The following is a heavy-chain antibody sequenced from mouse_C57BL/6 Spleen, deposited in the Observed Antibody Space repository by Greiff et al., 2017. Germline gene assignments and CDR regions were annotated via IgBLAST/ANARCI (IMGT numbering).Heavy chain of an antibody. D-gene: IGHD2-1*01. CDR1: GFTFSDYG. CDR3: ARRNYEGARDY. CDR2: ISSGSSTI. V-gene: IGHV5-17*01. Sequence: EVMLVESGGGLVKPGGSLKLSCAASGFTFSDYGMHWVRQAPEKGLEWVAYISSGSSTIYYADTVKGRFTISRDNAKNTLFLQMTSLRSEDTAMYYCARRNYEGARDYWGQGTSVTVSS. J-gene: IGHJ4*01.